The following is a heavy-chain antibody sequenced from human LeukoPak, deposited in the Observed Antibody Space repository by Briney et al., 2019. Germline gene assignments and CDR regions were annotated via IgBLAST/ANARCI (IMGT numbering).Heavy chain of an antibody. J-gene: IGHJ4*02. CDR1: GFTFSSYS. CDR2: ISSGSSYI. CDR3: ARVLGTYVDY. Sequence: PGGSLRLSCAASGFTFSSYSMNWLRQAPGKGLEWVSSISSGSSYIYYADSVKGRFTISRDNAKNSLYLQMNSLRAEDTAVYYCARVLGTYVDYWGQGTLVTVSS. V-gene: IGHV3-21*01. D-gene: IGHD1-26*01.